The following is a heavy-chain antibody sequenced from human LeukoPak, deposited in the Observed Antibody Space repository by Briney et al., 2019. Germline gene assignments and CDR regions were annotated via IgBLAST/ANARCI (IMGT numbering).Heavy chain of an antibody. Sequence: GGSLRLSCSASGFTLSDYVMHWVRQAPGKGLEWVASLHYDGIKKYYAASVKGRFTISRDNSKNTLYMQMNSLRAEDRAVYYCAKGGYSYDSSGHNYFDYWGQGTLVTVSS. CDR3: AKGGYSYDSSGHNYFDY. CDR1: GFTLSDYV. D-gene: IGHD3-22*01. CDR2: LHYDGIKK. J-gene: IGHJ4*02. V-gene: IGHV3-30*02.